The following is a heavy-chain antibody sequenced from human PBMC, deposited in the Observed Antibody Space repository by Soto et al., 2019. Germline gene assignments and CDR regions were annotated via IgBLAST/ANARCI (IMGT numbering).Heavy chain of an antibody. CDR1: GGSISSGGYY. D-gene: IGHD2-2*01. V-gene: IGHV4-31*03. J-gene: IGHJ4*02. CDR2: IYYSGST. CDR3: ARDMRAGFDY. Sequence: ASETLSLTCTVSGGSISSGGYYWSWIRQHPGKGLEWIGYIYYSGSTYYNPSLKSRVTISVDTSKNQFSLKLSSVTAADTAVYYCARDMRAGFDYWGQGTLVTVSS.